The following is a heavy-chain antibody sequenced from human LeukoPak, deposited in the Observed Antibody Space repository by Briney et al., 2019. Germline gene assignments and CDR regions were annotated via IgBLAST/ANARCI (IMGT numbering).Heavy chain of an antibody. CDR3: ARGSAWYFY. Sequence: SETLSLTCTVSGGSISSYYWSWIRQPPGKGLEWIGYIYYSGSTNYNPSLKSRATISVDTSKNQFSLKLNSVTAADTAVYFCARGSAWYFYWGQGTLVTVSS. D-gene: IGHD6-19*01. CDR1: GGSISSYY. J-gene: IGHJ4*02. V-gene: IGHV4-59*08. CDR2: IYYSGST.